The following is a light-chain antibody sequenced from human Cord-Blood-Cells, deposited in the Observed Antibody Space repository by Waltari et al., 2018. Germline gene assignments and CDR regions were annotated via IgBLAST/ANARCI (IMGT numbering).Light chain of an antibody. J-gene: IGLJ1*01. V-gene: IGLV3-21*04. CDR3: QVWDSSSDHYV. Sequence: SYVLTQPPSVSVAPGKTARITCGGNNIGSKSVHWYQQKPGRAPVLGYYYDSDRPSGIPERFAGSNSGNTATLTISRVEAGDEADYYCQVWDSSSDHYVFGTGTKVTVL. CDR2: YDS. CDR1: NIGSKS.